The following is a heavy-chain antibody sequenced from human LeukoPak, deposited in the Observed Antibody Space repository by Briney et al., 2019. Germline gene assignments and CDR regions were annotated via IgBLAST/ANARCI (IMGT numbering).Heavy chain of an antibody. CDR3: ARDLSCPPVCLYYDSSGSYGMDV. D-gene: IGHD3-22*01. V-gene: IGHV7-4-1*02. Sequence: ASVKVSCKASGYTFTSYAMNWVRQAPGQGLEWMGWMNTNTGNPTYAQGFTGRFVFSLDTSVSTAYLQISSLKAEDTAVYYCARDLSCPPVCLYYDSSGSYGMDVWGQGTTVTVSS. CDR2: MNTNTGNP. CDR1: GYTFTSYA. J-gene: IGHJ6*02.